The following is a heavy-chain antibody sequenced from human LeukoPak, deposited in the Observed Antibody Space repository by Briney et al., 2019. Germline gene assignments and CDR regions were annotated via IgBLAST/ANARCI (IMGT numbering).Heavy chain of an antibody. D-gene: IGHD2-21*02. CDR2: ISSSSYI. Sequence: PGGSLRLSCAASGFTFSSYSMNWVRQAPGKGLEWVSSISSSSYIYYADSVKGRFTISRDNAKNTLYLQMNSLRADDTAVYYCARSMYCGGDCYYYFDYWGQGTLVTVAS. CDR1: GFTFSSYS. CDR3: ARSMYCGGDCYYYFDY. J-gene: IGHJ4*02. V-gene: IGHV3-21*01.